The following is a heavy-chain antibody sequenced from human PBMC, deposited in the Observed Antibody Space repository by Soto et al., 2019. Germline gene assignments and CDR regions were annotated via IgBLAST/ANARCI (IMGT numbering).Heavy chain of an antibody. CDR2: IKSKTDGGTT. D-gene: IGHD6-19*01. J-gene: IGHJ3*02. V-gene: IGHV3-15*01. CDR3: TTDGVGPNLQWLVLAFDI. Sequence: EVQLVESGGGLVKPGGSLRLSCAASGFTFSNAWMSWVRQAPGKGLEWVGRIKSKTDGGTTDYAAPVKGRFTISRDDSKNTLYLQMNSLKTEDTAVYYCTTDGVGPNLQWLVLAFDIWGQGTMVTVSS. CDR1: GFTFSNAW.